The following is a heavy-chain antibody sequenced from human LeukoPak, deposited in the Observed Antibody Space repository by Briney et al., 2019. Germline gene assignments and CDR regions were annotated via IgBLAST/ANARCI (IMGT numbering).Heavy chain of an antibody. Sequence: GGSLRLSCSASGFTFSSYAMHWVRQAPGKGLEYVSAISSNGGSTYYADSVKGRSTISRDNSKNTLYLQMSSLRAEDTAVYYCVKSSSWYVNWFDPWGQGTLVTVSS. V-gene: IGHV3-64D*06. CDR1: GFTFSSYA. J-gene: IGHJ5*02. CDR2: ISSNGGST. CDR3: VKSSSWYVNWFDP. D-gene: IGHD6-13*01.